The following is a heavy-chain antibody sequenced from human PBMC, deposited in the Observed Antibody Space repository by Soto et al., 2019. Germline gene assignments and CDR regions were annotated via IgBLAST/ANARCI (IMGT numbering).Heavy chain of an antibody. CDR3: AYFDWYFDL. CDR1: GGSISSYY. Sequence: QVQLQESGPGLVKPSETLSLTCTVSGGSISSYYWSWIRQPPGKGLEWIGYIYYTGSTNYNPSLEIRVTIYGDTSKNQFSLHLISVTAADTAVSYCAYFDWYFDLWGRGTLVTVSS. J-gene: IGHJ2*01. V-gene: IGHV4-59*01. CDR2: IYYTGST.